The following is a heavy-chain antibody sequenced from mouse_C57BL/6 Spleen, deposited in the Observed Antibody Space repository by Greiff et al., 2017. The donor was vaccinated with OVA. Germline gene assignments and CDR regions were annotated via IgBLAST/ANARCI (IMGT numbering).Heavy chain of an antibody. CDR1: GFTFSDYY. V-gene: IGHV5-16*01. D-gene: IGHD1-1*01. Sequence: DVHLVESEGGLVQPGSSMKLSCTASGFTFSDYYMAWVRQVPEKGLEWVANINSDGSSTYYLDSLKSRFIISRDNAKNILYLQMSSLKSEDTATYYCARVLLRLYYFDYWGQSTTLTISS. CDR3: ARVLLRLYYFDY. CDR2: INSDGSST. J-gene: IGHJ2*01.